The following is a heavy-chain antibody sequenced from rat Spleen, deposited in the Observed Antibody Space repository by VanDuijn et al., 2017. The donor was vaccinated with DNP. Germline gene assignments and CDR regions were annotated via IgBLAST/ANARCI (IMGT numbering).Heavy chain of an antibody. CDR1: GFTFSDYA. D-gene: IGHD1-2*01. CDR2: ISYDGSRT. J-gene: IGHJ2*01. CDR3: ARHSWGAYFDY. Sequence: EVQLVESGGGLVQPGRSLKLSCAASGFTFSDYAMAWVRQAPKKGLEWVATISYDGSRTYYRDSVKGRFTISRDNAKSTLYLQMDSLRSEDTATYFCARHSWGAYFDYWGQGVMVTVSS. V-gene: IGHV5-17*01.